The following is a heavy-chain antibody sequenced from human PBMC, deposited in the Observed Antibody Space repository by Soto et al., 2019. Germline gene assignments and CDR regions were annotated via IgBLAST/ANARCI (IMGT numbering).Heavy chain of an antibody. D-gene: IGHD2-15*01. CDR1: GGSFSGYY. CDR2: IGHSGSA. CDR3: ARGGNCIVSSCPLGSHYGMDV. V-gene: IGHV4-34*01. Sequence: QVQLQQWGAGLLKPSETLSLTCAVYGGSFSGYYWTWIRQPPGKGLEWVGEIGHSGSATYSPSLKSPVTISVDTSNNQFSRRLSAVTAADTAVYYCARGGNCIVSSCPLGSHYGMDVWGQGTTVTVSS. J-gene: IGHJ6*02.